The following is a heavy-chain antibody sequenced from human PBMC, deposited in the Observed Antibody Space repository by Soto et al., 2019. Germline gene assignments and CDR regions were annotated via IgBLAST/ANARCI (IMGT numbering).Heavy chain of an antibody. V-gene: IGHV3-66*04. CDR1: GFTVSSSY. D-gene: IGHD6-13*01. CDR2: IYSSGNT. Sequence: EVQLVQSGGGLVQPGGSLRLSCAASGFTVSSSYMRWVRQAPGKGLEWVSSIYSSGNTYYADYVRGRFTISTDNSKDTLYLQMNSLRVDDTAMYYCARHVGYYWYFDLWGRGTLVTVSS. CDR3: ARHVGYYWYFDL. J-gene: IGHJ2*01.